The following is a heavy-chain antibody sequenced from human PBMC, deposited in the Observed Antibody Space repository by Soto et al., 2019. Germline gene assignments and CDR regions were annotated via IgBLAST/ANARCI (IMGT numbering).Heavy chain of an antibody. Sequence: SETLSLTSNVSGGSISSYYWSWIRQPPGKGLEWIGYIYYSGSPNYDPSLKSRVTISIDTSKNQFSLKLSSVTAADTAVYYCARHAGRYGPFDYWGQGTLVTVS. CDR2: IYYSGSP. D-gene: IGHD5-18*01. V-gene: IGHV4-59*08. CDR1: GGSISSYY. J-gene: IGHJ4*02. CDR3: ARHAGRYGPFDY.